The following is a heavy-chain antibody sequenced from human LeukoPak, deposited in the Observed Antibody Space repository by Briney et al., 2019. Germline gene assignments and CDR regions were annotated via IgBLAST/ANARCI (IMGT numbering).Heavy chain of an antibody. Sequence: GGALKTFCKGSGYSFTSYWIGWVRQIPGKGLEWVGIIYSGDSDTRYSPSFQGQVTISADKSISIAFLQWISLQASDTAMFYCAWSRIIIWFFDYWGQGTLVTVSS. CDR1: GYSFTSYW. J-gene: IGHJ4*02. D-gene: IGHD3-9*01. CDR2: IYSGDSDT. CDR3: AWSRIIIWFFDY. V-gene: IGHV5-51*01.